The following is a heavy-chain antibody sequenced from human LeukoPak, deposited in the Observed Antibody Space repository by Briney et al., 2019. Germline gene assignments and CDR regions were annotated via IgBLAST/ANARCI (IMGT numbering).Heavy chain of an antibody. CDR2: ISSDGVTI. J-gene: IGHJ4*02. Sequence: GGSLRLSCAASGFTFSSYAMSWARQAPGKGLEWVSYISSDGVTIYYAGSVKGRFTISRDNAKNSLYLQMNSLRAEDTAVYYCSRQFGGYFDYWGQGALVTVSS. V-gene: IGHV3-48*03. CDR1: GFTFSSYA. D-gene: IGHD2-15*01. CDR3: SRQFGGYFDY.